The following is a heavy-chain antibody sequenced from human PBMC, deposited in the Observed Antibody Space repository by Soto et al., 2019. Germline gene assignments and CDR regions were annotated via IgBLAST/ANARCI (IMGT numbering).Heavy chain of an antibody. D-gene: IGHD2-15*01. CDR1: GYTFTTHC. J-gene: IGHJ5*02. CDR2: VSGDNGHT. V-gene: IGHV1-18*01. Sequence: QVQLVQSGAEVKKPGASVKVSCKASGYTFTTHCISWVRRAPGQGLEWMGWVSGDNGHTNYAQSLQGRVTMTTDTSTNTAYMELRSLRSDDTAVYYCARDLGYCRSGTCYREWFDPWGQGTVVIVSS. CDR3: ARDLGYCRSGTCYREWFDP.